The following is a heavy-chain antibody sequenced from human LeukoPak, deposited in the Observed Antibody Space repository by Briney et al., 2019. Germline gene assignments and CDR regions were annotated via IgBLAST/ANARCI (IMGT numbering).Heavy chain of an antibody. V-gene: IGHV1-2*04. J-gene: IGHJ5*02. CDR3: ARVSSWYGGWFDP. CDR1: GYTFTGYY. CDR2: INPNSGGT. Sequence: ASVKVSCKASGYTFTGYYMHWVRQAPGQGLEWMGWINPNSGGTNYAQKFQGWVTMTRDTSISTAYMELSRLRSDDTAVYYCARVSSWYGGWFDPWGQGTLVTVSS. D-gene: IGHD6-13*01.